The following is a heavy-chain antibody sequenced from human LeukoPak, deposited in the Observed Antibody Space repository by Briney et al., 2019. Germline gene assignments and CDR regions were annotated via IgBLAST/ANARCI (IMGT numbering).Heavy chain of an antibody. V-gene: IGHV1-18*01. J-gene: IGHJ4*02. CDR2: ISGYNGNT. CDR1: GYTFTSYG. D-gene: IGHD4-17*01. CDR3: ARDEAVTSPFDY. Sequence: GESLKVSCKASGYTFTSYGISWVRQAPGQGLEWMGRISGYNGNTNYAQKLQGRVTMTTDTSTSTAYMELRSLRSDDTAVYYCARDEAVTSPFDYWGQGTLVTVSS.